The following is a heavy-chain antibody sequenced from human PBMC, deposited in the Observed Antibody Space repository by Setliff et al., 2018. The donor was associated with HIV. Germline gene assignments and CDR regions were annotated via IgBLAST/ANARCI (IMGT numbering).Heavy chain of an antibody. CDR2: ISATGIST. V-gene: IGHV3-23*01. CDR1: GFSFSNYA. CDR3: STYQVHYDGSGYYYYN. J-gene: IGHJ6*01. Sequence: PGGSLRLSCAASGFSFSNYAMTWVRQAPGKGMEWVSTISATGISTYYADSVKGRFTISRDNSNNALYLQMNSLKSEDSAVYYCSTYQVHYDGSGYYYYN. D-gene: IGHD3-22*01.